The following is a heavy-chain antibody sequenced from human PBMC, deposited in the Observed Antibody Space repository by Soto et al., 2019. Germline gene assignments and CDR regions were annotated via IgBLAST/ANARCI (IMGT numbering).Heavy chain of an antibody. Sequence: GESLTISFKGSGYSFTSYWISWVRQMPGKGLEWMGRIDPIDSYTNYSPSFQGHVTISADKSISTAYLQWSSLKASDTAMYYCARMGYDSSGYLAYWGQGSLVTVSS. CDR2: IDPIDSYT. CDR3: ARMGYDSSGYLAY. D-gene: IGHD3-22*01. CDR1: GYSFTSYW. J-gene: IGHJ4*02. V-gene: IGHV5-10-1*01.